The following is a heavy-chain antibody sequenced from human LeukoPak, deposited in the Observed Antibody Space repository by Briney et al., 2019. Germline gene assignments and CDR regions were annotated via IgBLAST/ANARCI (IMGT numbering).Heavy chain of an antibody. CDR2: ISGSGGST. CDR3: AKDGAGTPGHAFDI. CDR1: GFTLSSYA. J-gene: IGHJ3*02. D-gene: IGHD1-14*01. Sequence: GGSLRLSCAASGFTLSSYAMSWVRQAPGKGLEWVSTISGSGGSTYYADSVKGRFTISRDNSKNTLYQQMNSLRVEDTAVYYCAKDGAGTPGHAFDIWGQGKMVTVSS. V-gene: IGHV3-23*01.